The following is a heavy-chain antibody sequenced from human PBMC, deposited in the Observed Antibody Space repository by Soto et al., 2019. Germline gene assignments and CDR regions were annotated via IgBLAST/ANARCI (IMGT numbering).Heavy chain of an antibody. CDR2: IWNDSSNK. D-gene: IGHD1-20*01. CDR1: GFSFSGYG. J-gene: IGHJ4*02. Sequence: QVQLVESGGGVVQPGGSLRLSCAASGFSFSGYGMHWVRQAPGKGLEWVAVIWNDSSNKLYPDSVRGRFTISRDNSKSTLFLQMNSLRAEDTAVYYCATSNWNFFAYWGQGALVTVSS. V-gene: IGHV3-33*03. CDR3: ATSNWNFFAY.